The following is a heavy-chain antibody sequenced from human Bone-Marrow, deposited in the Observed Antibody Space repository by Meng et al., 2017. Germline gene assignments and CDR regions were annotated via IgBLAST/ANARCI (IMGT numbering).Heavy chain of an antibody. Sequence: SVKVSCKASGGTFSSYAISWVRQAPGQGLEWMGGLIPIFGTANYAQKFQGRVTITADESTSTAYMELSSLRSEDTAVYYCARSIVGAEYYYYGMDVWGQGTTVTVSS. CDR3: ARSIVGAEYYYYGMDV. D-gene: IGHD1-26*01. CDR1: GGTFSSYA. CDR2: LIPIFGTA. V-gene: IGHV1-69*13. J-gene: IGHJ6*02.